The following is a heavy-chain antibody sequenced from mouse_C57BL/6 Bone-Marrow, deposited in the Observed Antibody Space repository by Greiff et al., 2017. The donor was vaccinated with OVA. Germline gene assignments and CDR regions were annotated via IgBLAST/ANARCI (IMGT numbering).Heavy chain of an antibody. CDR2: IDPEDGDT. V-gene: IGHV14-1*01. CDR3: TPSFSYYSSSYYFDY. Sequence: EVQLQQSGAELVRPGASVKLSCTASGFNIKDYYMHWVKQRPEQGLEWIGRIDPEDGDTEYAPKFQGKATMTADTSSNTAYLQLSSLTSEDTAVYYCTPSFSYYSSSYYFDYGGQGTTLTVSS. CDR1: GFNIKDYY. D-gene: IGHD1-1*01. J-gene: IGHJ2*01.